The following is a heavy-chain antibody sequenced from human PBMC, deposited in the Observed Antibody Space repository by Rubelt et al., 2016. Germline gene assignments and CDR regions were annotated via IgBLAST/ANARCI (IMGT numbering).Heavy chain of an antibody. J-gene: IGHJ4*02. CDR1: GYTFTSYY. Sequence: QVQLVQSGAEVKKPGASVKVSCKASGYTFTSYYMHWVRQAPGQGLEWMGGIIPIFGTANYAQKFQGRVTITADKSTSTAYMELSSLRSEDTAVYYCARDVVAAAVPSGVFGYWGQGTLVTVSS. V-gene: IGHV1-69*06. CDR2: IIPIFGTA. D-gene: IGHD6-13*01. CDR3: ARDVVAAAVPSGVFGY.